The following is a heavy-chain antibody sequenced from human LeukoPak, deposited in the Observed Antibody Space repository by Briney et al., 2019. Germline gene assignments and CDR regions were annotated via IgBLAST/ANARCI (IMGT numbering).Heavy chain of an antibody. V-gene: IGHV1-24*01. Sequence: ASVKVSCKVSGYTLTELSTHWVRQAPGKGLEWMGGFDPEDGETIYAQKFQGRVTMTEDTSTDAAYMELSSLRSEDTAVYYCATVPKVLLWFGELPYWGQGTLVTVSS. D-gene: IGHD3-10*01. CDR3: ATVPKVLLWFGELPY. CDR1: GYTLTELS. J-gene: IGHJ4*02. CDR2: FDPEDGET.